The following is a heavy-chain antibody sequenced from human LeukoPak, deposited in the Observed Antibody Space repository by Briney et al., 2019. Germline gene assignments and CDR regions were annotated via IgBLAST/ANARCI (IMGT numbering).Heavy chain of an antibody. D-gene: IGHD3-16*01. J-gene: IGHJ4*02. V-gene: IGHV3-7*01. Sequence: PGGSLRLSCGASGFTFSSYWVNWVRQAPGKGLEWVANIKPDGGETYYVDSVKGRFTISRDNAKNSLCLQMNNLRAEDTAVYYCARDPHRGGDFDYWGQGTLVTVSS. CDR3: ARDPHRGGDFDY. CDR2: IKPDGGET. CDR1: GFTFSSYW.